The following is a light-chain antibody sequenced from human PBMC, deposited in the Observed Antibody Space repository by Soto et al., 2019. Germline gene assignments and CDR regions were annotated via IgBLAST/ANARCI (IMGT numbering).Light chain of an antibody. V-gene: IGKV1-5*01. CDR1: QSMSGW. Sequence: DLQMTQSPSTLSASVGDRVSITCRASQSMSGWLAWYQQKPGKAPKVLIYDASSLESGVPSRFSGSGSGTEFTLTISSLQPDDFATYYCQQYNSYPLTFGGGTKVDIK. J-gene: IGKJ4*01. CDR3: QQYNSYPLT. CDR2: DAS.